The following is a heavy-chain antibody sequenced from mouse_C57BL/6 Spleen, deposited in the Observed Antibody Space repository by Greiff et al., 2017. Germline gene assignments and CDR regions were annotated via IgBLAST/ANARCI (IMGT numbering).Heavy chain of an antibody. Sequence: QVQLQQSGAELVKPGASVKISCKASGYAFSSYWMNWVKQRPGKGLEWIGQFYPGDGDNNYNGKFKGKATLTADKSSSTAYMQLISLTSEDSAFYFCARRVVFITTGAMDYWGQGTSVTVSS. D-gene: IGHD1-1*01. CDR1: GYAFSSYW. J-gene: IGHJ4*01. V-gene: IGHV1-80*01. CDR3: ARRVVFITTGAMDY. CDR2: FYPGDGDN.